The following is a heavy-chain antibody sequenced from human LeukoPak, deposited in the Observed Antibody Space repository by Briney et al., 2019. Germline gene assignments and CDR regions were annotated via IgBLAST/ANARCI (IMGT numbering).Heavy chain of an antibody. J-gene: IGHJ6*02. CDR3: AREGYCSSTSCCEYYYYGMDV. Sequence: ASVKVSCKASGYTFTSYGISWVRQAPGQGLEWMGWISAYNGNTNYAQKLQGRVTMTTDTSTSTAYMELRSLRSDDTAVYYCAREGYCSSTSCCEYYYYGMDVWGQGTTVTVSS. V-gene: IGHV1-18*01. CDR2: ISAYNGNT. D-gene: IGHD2-2*01. CDR1: GYTFTSYG.